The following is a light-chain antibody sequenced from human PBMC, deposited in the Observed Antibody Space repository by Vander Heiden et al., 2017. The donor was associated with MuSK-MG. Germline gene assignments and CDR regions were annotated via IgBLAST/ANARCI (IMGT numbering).Light chain of an antibody. J-gene: IGKJ4*01. CDR1: QRVSSN. Sequence: EIVMTQSPATLSVSPGERATLSCRASQRVSSNVAWSQQKPGHAPRLLVYGASTRATGIPARFSGSGSGTEFTLTISSLQSEDFAVYYCQQYKNWPLTFGGGTKVEIK. CDR3: QQYKNWPLT. V-gene: IGKV3D-15*01. CDR2: GAS.